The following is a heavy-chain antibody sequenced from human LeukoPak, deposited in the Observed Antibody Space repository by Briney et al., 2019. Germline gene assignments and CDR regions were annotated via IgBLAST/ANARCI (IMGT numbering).Heavy chain of an antibody. Sequence: GGSLRLSCAASGFTFSSYPMHWVRQAPGKGLEWVAVISYDGSNKDYTDSVKGRFTISRDNSMNTLYLQMNSLGPEDTAVFYCARSIHRNWNPGLGFDYWGQGTTVTVSS. CDR2: ISYDGSNK. D-gene: IGHD1-1*01. J-gene: IGHJ4*03. CDR1: GFTFSSYP. V-gene: IGHV3-30*10. CDR3: ARSIHRNWNPGLGFDY.